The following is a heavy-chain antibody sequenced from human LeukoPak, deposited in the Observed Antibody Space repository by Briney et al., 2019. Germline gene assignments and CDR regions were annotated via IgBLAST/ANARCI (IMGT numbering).Heavy chain of an antibody. D-gene: IGHD6-19*01. CDR1: GGSISSTY. Sequence: SETLSLTCSVSGGSISSTYWSWIRQPPGKGLEWIGYIYYSGSTNYNPSLKSRVTISVDTSKNQFSLKLSSVTAADTAVYYCASRWGEQWLAYFDYWGQGTLVTVSS. CDR2: IYYSGST. CDR3: ASRWGEQWLAYFDY. V-gene: IGHV4-59*12. J-gene: IGHJ4*02.